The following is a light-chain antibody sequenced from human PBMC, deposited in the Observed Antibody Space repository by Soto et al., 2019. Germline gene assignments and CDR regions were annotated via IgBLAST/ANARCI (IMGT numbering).Light chain of an antibody. CDR1: SSDVGGYNY. Sequence: QSVLTRPASVSGSPGQSITMSCTGTSSDVGGYNYVSWYQQHPGKAPKLMIYEVSNWPSGVSNRFSGSKSGNTASLTISGLQAEDEADYYCSSYTSSSTYVFGTGTKVTGL. V-gene: IGLV2-14*01. CDR2: EVS. CDR3: SSYTSSSTYV. J-gene: IGLJ1*01.